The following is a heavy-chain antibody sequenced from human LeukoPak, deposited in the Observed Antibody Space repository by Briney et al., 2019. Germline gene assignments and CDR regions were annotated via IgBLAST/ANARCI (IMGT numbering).Heavy chain of an antibody. V-gene: IGHV4-34*01. CDR2: INHSGST. Sequence: FRSSETLSLTCAVYGGSFSGYYWSWIRQPPGKGLEWIGEINHSGSTNYNPSLKSRVTISVDTSKNQFSLKLSSVTAADTAVYYCARAGNYDSSALDAFDIWGQGTMVTVSS. D-gene: IGHD3-22*01. CDR1: GGSFSGYY. J-gene: IGHJ3*02. CDR3: ARAGNYDSSALDAFDI.